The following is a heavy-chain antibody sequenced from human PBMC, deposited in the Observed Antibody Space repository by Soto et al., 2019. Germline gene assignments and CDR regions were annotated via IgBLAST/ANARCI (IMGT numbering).Heavy chain of an antibody. Sequence: SETLSLTCTVSGGSISSYYWSWIRQPPGEGLEWIGYIYYSGSTNYNPSLKSRVTISVDTSKNQFSLKLSSVTAADTAVYYCARVTYYDFWSGYYDGMDVWGQGTTVTVSS. D-gene: IGHD3-3*01. CDR1: GGSISSYY. CDR2: IYYSGST. J-gene: IGHJ6*02. CDR3: ARVTYYDFWSGYYDGMDV. V-gene: IGHV4-59*01.